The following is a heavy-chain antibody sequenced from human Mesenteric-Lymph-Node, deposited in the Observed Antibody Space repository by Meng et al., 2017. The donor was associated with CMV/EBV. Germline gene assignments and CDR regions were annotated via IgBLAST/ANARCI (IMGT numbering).Heavy chain of an antibody. CDR3: ARDPLSRQTNWFDP. D-gene: IGHD3-9*01. V-gene: IGHV4-4*08. CDR2: VSFSGST. J-gene: IGHJ5*02. Sequence: SETLSLTCTVSGGSISAYYWSWVRQPPGKGLEWIGFVSFSGSTNYNPSLKSRVSMSLDTSKNQFSLRLSSVTAADTAVYYCARDPLSRQTNWFDPWGQGTLVTVSS. CDR1: GGSISAYY.